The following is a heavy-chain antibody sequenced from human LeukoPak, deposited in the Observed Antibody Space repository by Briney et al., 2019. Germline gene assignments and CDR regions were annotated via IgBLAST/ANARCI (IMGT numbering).Heavy chain of an antibody. CDR3: ARVGRSGSYYPNY. CDR1: GFTFSSYG. V-gene: IGHV3-30*02. D-gene: IGHD1-26*01. Sequence: GGSLRLSCAASGFTFSSYGMHWVRQAPGKGLEWVAFIRYDGSNKYYADSVKGRFTISRDNSKNSLYLQMNSLRAEDTAVYYCARVGRSGSYYPNYWGQGTLVTVSS. J-gene: IGHJ4*02. CDR2: IRYDGSNK.